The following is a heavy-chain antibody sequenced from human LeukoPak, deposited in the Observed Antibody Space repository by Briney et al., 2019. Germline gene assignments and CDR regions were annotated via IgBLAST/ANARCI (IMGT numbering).Heavy chain of an antibody. CDR2: IRYDGSNK. CDR1: GLTFSTSG. CDR3: AKDQLGTEDY. V-gene: IGHV3-30*02. Sequence: PGGSLRLSCAASGLTFSTSGMHWVRQAPGKGLEWVAFIRYDGSNKYYADSVKGRFTISRDNSKNTLYLQMNSLRAEDTAVYYCAKDQLGTEDYWGQGTLVTVSS. J-gene: IGHJ4*02. D-gene: IGHD1-1*01.